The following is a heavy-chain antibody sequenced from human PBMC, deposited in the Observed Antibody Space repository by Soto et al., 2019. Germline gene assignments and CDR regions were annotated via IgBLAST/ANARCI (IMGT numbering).Heavy chain of an antibody. Sequence: GSLRLSCAVSGFTFSNYAMSWVRQVPGKGLEWVSTISGSGGSAYYADSVKGRFTISRDNSKNTLYLQMNGLRAEDTAVYYCVKRQRKDIRAFAYWGRGTLDPVSS. J-gene: IGHJ4*02. CDR2: ISGSGGSA. V-gene: IGHV3-23*01. CDR3: VKRQRKDIRAFAY. CDR1: GFTFSNYA. D-gene: IGHD4-17*01.